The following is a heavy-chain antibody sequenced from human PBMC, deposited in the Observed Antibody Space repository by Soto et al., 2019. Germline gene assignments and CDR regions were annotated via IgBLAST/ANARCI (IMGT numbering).Heavy chain of an antibody. CDR2: ISSSGSTM. Sequence: EVQLVESGGGLVQPGGSLRLSCAASGFTFSSDEMNWVRQAPGKGLEWVSYISSSGSTMYYPDSVKGRFSISRDNAKNSLHLQMNSLRAEDTAVYYCAPAPTGLDVWGQGTTVTVSS. CDR1: GFTFSSDE. V-gene: IGHV3-48*03. J-gene: IGHJ6*02. CDR3: APAPTGLDV. D-gene: IGHD1-1*01.